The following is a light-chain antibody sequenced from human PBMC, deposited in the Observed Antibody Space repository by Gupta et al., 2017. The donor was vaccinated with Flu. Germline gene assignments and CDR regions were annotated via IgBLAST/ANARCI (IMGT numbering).Light chain of an antibody. CDR1: QGIRND. CDR2: AAS. V-gene: IGKV1-6*01. J-gene: IGKJ1*01. Sequence: PSSLSASVGDRVTINCRASQGIRNDLGWYQQKPGKAPKLLIYAASSLQSGVPSRFSGSGSGTDFTLNISSLQPEDFATYYCLQDYHYPRTFGQGTKVEIK. CDR3: LQDYHYPRT.